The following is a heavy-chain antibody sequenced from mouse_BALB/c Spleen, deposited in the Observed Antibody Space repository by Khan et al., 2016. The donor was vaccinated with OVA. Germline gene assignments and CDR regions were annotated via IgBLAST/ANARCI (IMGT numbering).Heavy chain of an antibody. V-gene: IGHV14-3*02. J-gene: IGHJ3*01. CDR2: IDPANGNT. D-gene: IGHD4-1*01. CDR3: ARDYWDVFAY. CDR1: GFNIKDTY. Sequence: VQLKESGAELVKPGASVKLSCTASGFNIKDTYMHWVKQRPEQGLEWIGRIDPANGNTKYDPKFQGKATITADTSSNTAYLQLSSLTSEDTAVYYCARDYWDVFAYWGQGTLVTVAA.